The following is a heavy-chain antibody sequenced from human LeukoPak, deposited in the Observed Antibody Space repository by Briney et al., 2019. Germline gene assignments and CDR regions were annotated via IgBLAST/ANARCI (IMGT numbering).Heavy chain of an antibody. J-gene: IGHJ4*02. CDR1: VYTFTSYF. V-gene: IGHV1-46*01. CDR3: ARFLSAFDY. Sequence: ASVKISCKTSVYTFTSYFMHSVRHAPGQGLEWMGIINHSGGSKSYAKKFQGKVTMTRDTSTSTVYMELRSLRSEDTAVYYCARFLSAFDYWGQGTLVTVSS. CDR2: INHSGGSK.